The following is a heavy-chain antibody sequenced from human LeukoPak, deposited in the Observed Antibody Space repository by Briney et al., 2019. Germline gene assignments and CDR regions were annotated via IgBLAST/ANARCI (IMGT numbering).Heavy chain of an antibody. CDR3: AKTHPNYYGSGSYYLNPFDY. Sequence: PGGSLRLSCVASGFTFSSNGMHWVRQAPGKGLEWVTFIQYDGSKNYYADSVKGRFTISRDNSKNTLYLEMNSLRAEDTAVYYCAKTHPNYYGSGSYYLNPFDYWGQGTLVTVSS. V-gene: IGHV3-30*02. J-gene: IGHJ4*02. D-gene: IGHD3-10*01. CDR2: IQYDGSKN. CDR1: GFTFSSNG.